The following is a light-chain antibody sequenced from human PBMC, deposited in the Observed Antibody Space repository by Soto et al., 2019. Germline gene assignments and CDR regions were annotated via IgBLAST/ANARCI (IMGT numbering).Light chain of an antibody. J-gene: IGKJ1*01. CDR3: QQRNNWLRT. CDR1: QSVSSY. V-gene: IGKV3-11*01. Sequence: EIVLTQSPATLSLSPGERATLSCRASQSVSSYLAWYQQKPGQAPRLLIYDASNRATGIPARFSGSGSGTDFALTISSLEPEDFEVYYCQQRNNWLRTFGQGTKMDIK. CDR2: DAS.